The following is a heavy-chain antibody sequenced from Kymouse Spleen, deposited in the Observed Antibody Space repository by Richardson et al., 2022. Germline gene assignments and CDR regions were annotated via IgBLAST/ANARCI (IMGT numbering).Heavy chain of an antibody. Sequence: QVQLQQWGAGLLKPSETLSLTCAVYGGSFSGYYWSWIRQPPGKGLEWIGEINHSGSTNYNPSLKSRVTISVDTSKNQFSLKLSSVTAADTAVYYCARGRSYGSPFFDYWGQGTLVTVSS. CDR3: ARGRSYGSPFFDY. CDR2: INHSGST. D-gene: IGHD5-18,IGHD3-10*01,IGHD5-18*01. CDR1: GGSFSGYY. J-gene: IGHJ4*02. V-gene: IGHV4-34*01.